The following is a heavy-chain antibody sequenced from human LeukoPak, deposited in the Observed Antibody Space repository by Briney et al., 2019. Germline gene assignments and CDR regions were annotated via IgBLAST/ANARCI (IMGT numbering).Heavy chain of an antibody. J-gene: IGHJ6*03. CDR1: GYTFTSYY. V-gene: IGHV1-46*01. CDR2: INPSGGST. Sequence: ASVKVSCKASGYTFTSYYMHWVRQAPGQGLEWMGIINPSGGSTSYAQKFQGRVTMTRDTSTSTVYMELSSLRSEDTAVYYCARGPLGKTVTTLFSDYYYYMDVWGKGTTVTVSS. D-gene: IGHD4-11*01. CDR3: ARGPLGKTVTTLFSDYYYYMDV.